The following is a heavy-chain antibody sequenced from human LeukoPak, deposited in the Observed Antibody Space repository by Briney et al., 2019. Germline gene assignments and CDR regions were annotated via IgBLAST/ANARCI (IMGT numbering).Heavy chain of an antibody. CDR1: VYRFTDYY. D-gene: IGHD4-17*01. Sequence: ASVKVSCKASVYRFTDYYMHGVRQAPGQGLEWMGWINPINGDTIYAQKFRGRVTVTRDTSITTAYMELSRLRSDDPAVYYCASGDHRGGDYSSGNWGQGTLVTVSS. V-gene: IGHV1-2*02. CDR3: ASGDHRGGDYSSGN. J-gene: IGHJ4*02. CDR2: INPINGDT.